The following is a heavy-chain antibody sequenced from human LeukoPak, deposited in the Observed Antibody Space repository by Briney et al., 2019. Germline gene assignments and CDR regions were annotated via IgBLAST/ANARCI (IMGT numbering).Heavy chain of an antibody. CDR2: IWYDGSNK. CDR1: GFTFSSYG. D-gene: IGHD3-22*01. V-gene: IGHV3-33*01. CDR3: ARERAYYYDSSGYSPPGY. Sequence: GGSLRLSCAASGFTFSSYGMHWVRQAPGKGLEWVAVIWYDGSNKYYADSVKGRFTISRDNSKNTLYLQMNSLRAEDTAEYYCARERAYYYDSSGYSPPGYWGQGTLVTVSS. J-gene: IGHJ4*02.